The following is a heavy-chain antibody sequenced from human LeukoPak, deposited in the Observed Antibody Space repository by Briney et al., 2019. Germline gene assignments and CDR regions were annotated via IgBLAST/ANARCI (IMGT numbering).Heavy chain of an antibody. J-gene: IGHJ4*02. CDR2: ISYDGSNK. CDR3: ARVSPNTVTTLQYFDY. CDR1: GFTFSSSA. V-gene: IGHV3-30*04. D-gene: IGHD4-17*01. Sequence: GSLRLSCAASGFTFSSSAMNWVRQAPGKGLEWVAVISYDGSNKYYADSVKGRFTISRDNAKNSLYLQMNSLRAEDTAVYYCARVSPNTVTTLQYFDYWGQGTLVTVSS.